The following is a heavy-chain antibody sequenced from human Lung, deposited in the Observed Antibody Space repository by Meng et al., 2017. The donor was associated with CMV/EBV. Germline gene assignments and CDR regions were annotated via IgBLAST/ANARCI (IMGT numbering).Heavy chain of an antibody. CDR2: IIPILGIT. D-gene: IGHD3-3*01. CDR3: ARVRSIPPFHDFWSGYDPHYFDY. V-gene: IGHV1-69*10. J-gene: IGHJ4*02. Sequence: SXXVFXNASGGTLSSYAISCVRQAPGQGLEWMGGIIPILGITNYAQKFQGRVTITADKSTSTSYMQLSSLRSEDAAVYYCARVRSIPPFHDFWSGYDPHYFDYWGQGTLVTVSS. CDR1: GGTLSSYA.